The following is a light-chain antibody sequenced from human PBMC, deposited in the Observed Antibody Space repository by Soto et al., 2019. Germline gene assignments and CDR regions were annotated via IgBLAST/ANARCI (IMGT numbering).Light chain of an antibody. CDR1: SSDVGGYNY. V-gene: IGLV2-14*01. Sequence: QSALTQPASVSGSPGQSITISCTGTSSDVGGYNYVSWYQQHPGKAPKLMIYEVNNRPSGVPDRFSGSKSGTSASLAISGLRSEDEADYYCAAWDDSLSGHVFGTGTKLTVL. CDR3: AAWDDSLSGHV. CDR2: EVN. J-gene: IGLJ1*01.